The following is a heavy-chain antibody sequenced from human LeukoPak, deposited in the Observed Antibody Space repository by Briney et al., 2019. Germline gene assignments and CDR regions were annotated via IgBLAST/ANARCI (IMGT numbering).Heavy chain of an antibody. V-gene: IGHV3-30*02. CDR1: GYTFTGYY. D-gene: IGHD1-26*01. CDR2: IRYDGSNK. Sequence: SCKASGYTFTGYYMHWVRQAPGQGLEWVAFIRYDGSNKYYADSVKGRFTISRDNAKNSLYLQMNSLRAEDTAVYYCARDKIVGATHFDYWGQGTLVTVSS. J-gene: IGHJ4*02. CDR3: ARDKIVGATHFDY.